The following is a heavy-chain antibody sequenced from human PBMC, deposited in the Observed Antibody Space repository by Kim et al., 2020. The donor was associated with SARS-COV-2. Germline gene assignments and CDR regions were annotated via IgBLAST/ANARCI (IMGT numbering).Heavy chain of an antibody. CDR3: ARGEWEYLGRREGDWFDS. Sequence: ASVKVSCKATGYTFTGYYIHWVRQAPGQGLEWMGCTSPDGVTHFAQNFQGRVTMTRDASVRTFYMEISNLRSDDTGVYYCARGEWEYLGRREGDWFDSWGQGTLVTVSS. D-gene: IGHD1-26*01. J-gene: IGHJ5*01. CDR1: GYTFTGYY. V-gene: IGHV1-2*02. CDR2: TSPDGVT.